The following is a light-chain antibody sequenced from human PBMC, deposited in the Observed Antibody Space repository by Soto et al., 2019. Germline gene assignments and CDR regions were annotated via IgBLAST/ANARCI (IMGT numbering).Light chain of an antibody. J-gene: IGKJ4*01. CDR1: QSVRND. CDR2: SAS. V-gene: IGKV3-11*01. Sequence: EIVLTQSPATLSLSPGERATLSCRASQSVRNDLVWYHQKPGQAPRVLIYSASNRATGIPARFSGSGSGTDFTLTISSLEPQDFAVYYRQQRTNWPPTFGGGTKVEMK. CDR3: QQRTNWPPT.